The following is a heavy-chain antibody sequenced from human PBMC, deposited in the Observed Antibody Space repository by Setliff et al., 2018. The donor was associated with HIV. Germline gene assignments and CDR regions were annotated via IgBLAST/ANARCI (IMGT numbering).Heavy chain of an antibody. J-gene: IGHJ4*02. D-gene: IGHD4-17*01. V-gene: IGHV4-38-2*02. CDR3: AREGDYADFDY. Sequence: SETLSLTCAVSGYSISSGYYWDWIRQPPGKGLEWIGSIYHTGSTYSNPSLKSRVTISVDSSKNQFSLKLRSVTAADTAVYYCAREGDYADFDYWGQGTLVTVSS. CDR2: IYHTGST. CDR1: GYSISSGYY.